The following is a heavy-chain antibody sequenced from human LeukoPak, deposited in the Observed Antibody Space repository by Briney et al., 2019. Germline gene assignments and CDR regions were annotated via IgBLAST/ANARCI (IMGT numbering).Heavy chain of an antibody. V-gene: IGHV4-59*02. D-gene: IGHD6-19*01. CDR2: IYYRGST. J-gene: IGHJ6*02. CDR1: GGSVTSDY. CDR3: ARDDYSSGWSESGKFPYYQYNGMDV. Sequence: RSESLSLTCSVSGGSVTSDYWSWVRQSPGKGLEWIGYIYYRGSTNYNPSLKSRATISVDTSKNQISLKLRSVTAADTAVYYCARDDYSSGWSESGKFPYYQYNGMDVWGQGSTVIVSS.